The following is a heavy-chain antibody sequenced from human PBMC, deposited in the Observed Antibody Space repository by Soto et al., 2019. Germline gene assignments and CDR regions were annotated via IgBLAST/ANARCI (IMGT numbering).Heavy chain of an antibody. J-gene: IGHJ5*02. V-gene: IGHV4-4*02. Sequence: ASENVSLTCSVSGGTVASSHWWSWVRQSPGGGLEWIGNVYHTGDTNLNPSLQSRVTISVDKSNNQFSLRLNSLTAADTAVYFCAREIVTAGGNNYFDPWGPGTLVTVSS. D-gene: IGHD2-21*02. CDR3: AREIVTAGGNNYFDP. CDR1: GGTVASSHW. CDR2: VYHTGDT.